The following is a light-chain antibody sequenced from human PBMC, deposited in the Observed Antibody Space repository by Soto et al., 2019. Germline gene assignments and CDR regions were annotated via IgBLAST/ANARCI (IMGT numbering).Light chain of an antibody. CDR3: SSYTSSSTYVV. V-gene: IGLV2-14*01. Sequence: QSALTQPASVSGSPGQSITISCTGTSSDVGTYSYVSWYQQHPGKAPKLMIYEVSNRPSGVSNRFSGSKSGSTASLTISGLQAEDEADYYCSSYTSSSTYVVFGGGTQLTVL. CDR1: SSDVGTYSY. CDR2: EVS. J-gene: IGLJ2*01.